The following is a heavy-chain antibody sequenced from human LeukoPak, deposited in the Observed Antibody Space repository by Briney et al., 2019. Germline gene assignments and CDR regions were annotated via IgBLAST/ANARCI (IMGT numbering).Heavy chain of an antibody. D-gene: IGHD2/OR15-2a*01. V-gene: IGHV3-23*01. CDR2: ISGGGIST. Sequence: GGSLRLSCAASGFTFSSYAMSWVRQALGKGLEWVSSISGGGISTYYADSVKGRFTITRDNSKNTLYLQMNSLRAEDTAVYYCVKSTEGTSRPSDYWGQGTLVTVSS. J-gene: IGHJ4*02. CDR1: GFTFSSYA. CDR3: VKSTEGTSRPSDY.